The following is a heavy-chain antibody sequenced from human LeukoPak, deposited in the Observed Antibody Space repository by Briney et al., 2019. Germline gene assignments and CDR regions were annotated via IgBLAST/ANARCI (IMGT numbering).Heavy chain of an antibody. CDR2: INSDGSST. D-gene: IGHD1-1*01. J-gene: IGHJ4*02. V-gene: IGHV3-74*01. Sequence: GGSLRLSCAASGFTFSSYWMHWVRQAPGKGLVWVSRINSDGSSTSYADSVKGRFTISRDNSKNTLSLQMNSLRAEDTAVYYCAKVVGTGTTPTDYWSQGTLVTVSS. CDR3: AKVVGTGTTPTDY. CDR1: GFTFSSYW.